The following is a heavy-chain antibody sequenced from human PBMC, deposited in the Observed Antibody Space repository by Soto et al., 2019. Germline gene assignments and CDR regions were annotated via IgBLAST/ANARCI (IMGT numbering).Heavy chain of an antibody. CDR1: GGSISSGGYY. V-gene: IGHV4-31*03. J-gene: IGHJ4*02. CDR2: IYYSGST. CDR3: ARSSTVGRHTFDY. Sequence: SETLSLTCTVSGGSISSGGYYWSWIRQHPGKGLEWIGYIYYSGSTYYNPSLKSRVTISVDTSKNQFSLKLSSVTAADTAVYYCARSSTVGRHTFDYWGQGTLVTVSS. D-gene: IGHD4-17*01.